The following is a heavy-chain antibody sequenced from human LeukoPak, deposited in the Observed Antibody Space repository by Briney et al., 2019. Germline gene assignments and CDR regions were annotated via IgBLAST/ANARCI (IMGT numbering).Heavy chain of an antibody. V-gene: IGHV3-23*01. CDR3: AKAPANYVDTAMGTFDC. J-gene: IGHJ4*02. CDR2: ISSSGIST. D-gene: IGHD5-18*01. Sequence: QAGGSLRLSCAASGFTFSSYAMNWVRQAPGKGLEWVSAISSSGISTYYADSVKGRFTISRDNSKNTLYLQMNSLRVEDTAVYYCAKAPANYVDTAMGTFDCWSQGTLVTVSS. CDR1: GFTFSSYA.